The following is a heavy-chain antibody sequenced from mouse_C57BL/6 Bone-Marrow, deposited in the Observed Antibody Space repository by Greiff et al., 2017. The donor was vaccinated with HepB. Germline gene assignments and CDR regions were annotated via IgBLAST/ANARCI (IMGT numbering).Heavy chain of an antibody. V-gene: IGHV14-2*01. CDR2: IDPEDGET. D-gene: IGHD1-1*01. J-gene: IGHJ2*01. Sequence: EVMLVESGAELVKPGASVKLSCTASGFNIKDYYMHWVKQRTEQGLEWIGRIDPEDGETKYAPKFQGKATITADTSSNTAYLQLSSLTSEDTAVYYCAFYYYGSSYYFDYWGQGTTLTVSS. CDR3: AFYYYGSSYYFDY. CDR1: GFNIKDYY.